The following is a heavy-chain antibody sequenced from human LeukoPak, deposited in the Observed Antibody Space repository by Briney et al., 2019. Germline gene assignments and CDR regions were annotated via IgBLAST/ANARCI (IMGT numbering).Heavy chain of an antibody. V-gene: IGHV3-30*02. CDR2: IRYDGSNK. D-gene: IGHD6-13*01. J-gene: IGHJ1*01. Sequence: GGSLRLSCAASGFTFSSYGMHWVRQVPGKGLEWVAFIRYDGSNKYYADSVKGRFTISRDNSKNTLYLQMNSLRAEDTAVYYCAKDPRQQLTTKYFQHWGQGTLVTVSS. CDR3: AKDPRQQLTTKYFQH. CDR1: GFTFSSYG.